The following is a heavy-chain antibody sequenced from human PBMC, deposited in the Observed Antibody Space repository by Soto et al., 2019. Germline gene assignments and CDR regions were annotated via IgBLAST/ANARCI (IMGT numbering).Heavy chain of an antibody. CDR2: IYYSGST. CDR3: ARRYDSSGNPQDWRFDP. J-gene: IGHJ5*02. V-gene: IGHV4-39*01. Sequence: SETLSLTCTVSGGSVSSGSYYWSWIRQPPGKGLEWIGYIYYSGSTYYNPSLKSRVTISVDTSKNQFSLKLSSVTAADTAVYYCARRYDSSGNPQDWRFDPWGQGTLVTVSS. D-gene: IGHD3-22*01. CDR1: GGSVSSGSYY.